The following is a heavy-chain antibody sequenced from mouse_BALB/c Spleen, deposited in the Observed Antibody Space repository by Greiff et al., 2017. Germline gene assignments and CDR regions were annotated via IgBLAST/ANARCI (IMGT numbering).Heavy chain of an antibody. CDR2: ISDGGSYT. Sequence: EVHLVESGGGLVKPGGSLKLSCAASGFTFSDYYMYWVRQTPEKRLEWVATISDGGSYTYYPDSVKGRFTISRDNAKNNLYLQMSSLKSEDTAMYYCAREDDYEAYWGQGTTLTVSS. V-gene: IGHV5-4*02. CDR3: AREDDYEAY. J-gene: IGHJ2*01. CDR1: GFTFSDYY. D-gene: IGHD2-4*01.